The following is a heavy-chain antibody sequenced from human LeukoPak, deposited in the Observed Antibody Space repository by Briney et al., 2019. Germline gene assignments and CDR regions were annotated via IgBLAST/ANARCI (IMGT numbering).Heavy chain of an antibody. CDR1: GGTFSSYA. CDR2: IIPILGIA. CDR3: ARSLVAATPLGPPYGDYAGGGLDY. J-gene: IGHJ4*02. Sequence: ASVKVSCKASGGTFSSYAISWVRQAPGQGLEWMGRIIPILGIANYAQKFQGRVTITADKSTSTAYMELSSLRSEDTAVYYCARSLVAATPLGPPYGDYAGGGLDYWGQGTLVTVSS. V-gene: IGHV1-69*04. D-gene: IGHD2-15*01.